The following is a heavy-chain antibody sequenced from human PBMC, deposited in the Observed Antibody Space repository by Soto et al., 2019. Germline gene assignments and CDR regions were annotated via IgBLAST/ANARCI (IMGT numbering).Heavy chain of an antibody. V-gene: IGHV4-59*01. D-gene: IGHD2-15*01. J-gene: IGHJ4*02. CDR2: IYDSGST. CDR1: GGSISTYY. Sequence: QVQLKESGPGLVKPSETLSLTCTVSGGSISTYYWSWFRQPPGKGLEWIGYIYDSGSTNYNPSLKSRVTISVDTSKNQFSLRLTSVTAADPAGYYCAAAPRYGGQGTLVTVSS. CDR3: AAAPRY.